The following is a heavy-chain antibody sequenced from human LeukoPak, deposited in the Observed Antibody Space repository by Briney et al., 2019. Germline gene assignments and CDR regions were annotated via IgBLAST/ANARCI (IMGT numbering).Heavy chain of an antibody. J-gene: IGHJ4*02. CDR1: GFAFSNAW. D-gene: IGHD4-11*01. V-gene: IGHV3-23*01. Sequence: GGSLRLSCAASGFAFSNAWMSWVRQAPGKGLEWVSAISGSGGSTYYADSVKGRFTISRDNSKNTLYLQMNSLRAEDTAVYYCAKRPTTDFDYWGQGTLVTVSS. CDR3: AKRPTTDFDY. CDR2: ISGSGGST.